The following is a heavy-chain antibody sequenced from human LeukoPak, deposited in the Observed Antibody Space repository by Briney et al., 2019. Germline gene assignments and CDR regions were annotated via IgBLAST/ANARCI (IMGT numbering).Heavy chain of an antibody. CDR2: TSGSGSST. J-gene: IGHJ4*02. V-gene: IGHV3-23*01. CDR3: ARDHGDYLFDY. D-gene: IGHD4-17*01. Sequence: GGSLRLSCAASGFTFSSYALSWVRQAPGKGLEWVSATSGSGSSTYYRDSVKGRFTTSRDNSKNTLYLQMNSLRAEDTAVYYCARDHGDYLFDYWGQGTLVTVSS. CDR1: GFTFSSYA.